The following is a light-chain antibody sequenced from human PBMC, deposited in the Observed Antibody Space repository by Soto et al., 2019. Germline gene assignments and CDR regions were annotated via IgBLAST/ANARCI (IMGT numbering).Light chain of an antibody. CDR3: GSYTNTTYG. V-gene: IGLV2-14*01. Sequence: QSVLTQPASVSGSPGQSITISCTAASTDVGDFRFVSWYQHHPGKAPQLIIYEVSNRPSGVSHRFSASTSGNAASLTISGLQAEDEADYYCGSYTNTTYGVGTGTKLTVL. J-gene: IGLJ1*01. CDR1: STDVGDFRF. CDR2: EVS.